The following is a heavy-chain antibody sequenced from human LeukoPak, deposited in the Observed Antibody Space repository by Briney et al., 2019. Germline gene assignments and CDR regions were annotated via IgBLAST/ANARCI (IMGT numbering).Heavy chain of an antibody. J-gene: IGHJ3*02. V-gene: IGHV4-39*01. D-gene: IGHD2-21*02. Sequence: SETLSLACTVSGGSISSSSYYWGWIRQPPGKGLEWIGSIYYSGSTYYNPSLKSRVTISVDTSKNQFSLKLSSVTAADTAVYYCARQHIVVVTAIPTFDIWGQGTMVTVSS. CDR1: GGSISSSSYY. CDR3: ARQHIVVVTAIPTFDI. CDR2: IYYSGST.